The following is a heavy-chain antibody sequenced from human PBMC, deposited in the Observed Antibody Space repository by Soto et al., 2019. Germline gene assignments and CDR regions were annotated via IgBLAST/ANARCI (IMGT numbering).Heavy chain of an antibody. CDR2: ISGSGSST. J-gene: IGHJ4*02. Sequence: GGSLRLSCAVSGFTFSTYAMSWVRQAPGKGLDWVSGISGSGSSTYHADSVRGRFTISRDNSKNTLYLQMNSLRVEDTAVDYSAKPLSGAFDSWAQGPLVPVSS. CDR1: GFTFSTYA. V-gene: IGHV3-23*01. D-gene: IGHD4-17*01. CDR3: AKPLSGAFDS.